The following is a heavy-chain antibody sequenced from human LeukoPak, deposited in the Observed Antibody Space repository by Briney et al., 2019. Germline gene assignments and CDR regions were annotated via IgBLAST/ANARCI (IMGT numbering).Heavy chain of an antibody. CDR2: INPSGGST. J-gene: IGHJ4*02. V-gene: IGHV1-46*01. CDR3: ARAYSSSWYSVTLRGYYFDY. D-gene: IGHD6-13*01. Sequence: ASVKVSCKASGYTFTSYYMHWVRQAPGQGLEWMGIINPSGGSTSYAQKFQGRVTMTRDTSTSTVYMELSSLRSEDTAVYYCARAYSSSWYSVTLRGYYFDYWGQGTLVTVSS. CDR1: GYTFTSYY.